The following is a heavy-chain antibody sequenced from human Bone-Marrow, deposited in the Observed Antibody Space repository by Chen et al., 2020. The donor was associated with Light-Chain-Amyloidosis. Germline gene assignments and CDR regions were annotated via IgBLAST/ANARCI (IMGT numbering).Heavy chain of an antibody. J-gene: IGHJ6*02. V-gene: IGHV3-53*02. CDR1: GLTAGTNQ. Sequence: QVVETGGGFIQSGGSLRLPCAASGLTAGTNQMNWVRQAPGKGLEWVSVIYFGGKTFYADSVKGRFTISRDSVKNTIYLQMDSLRVEDTGVYYCARDEGMYTSGYYGLGMDVWGPGTTVVVSS. CDR2: IYFGGKT. D-gene: IGHD3-3*01. CDR3: ARDEGMYTSGYYGLGMDV.